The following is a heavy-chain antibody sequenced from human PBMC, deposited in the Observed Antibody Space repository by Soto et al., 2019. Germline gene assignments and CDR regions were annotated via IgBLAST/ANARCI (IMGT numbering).Heavy chain of an antibody. CDR2: IDSGGST. CDR3: ARGDYGMDV. Sequence: EVQLVESGGGLIQPGGSLRLSCAASGFTVTSNYMSWVRQAPGRGLEWVSVIDSGGSTYYADSVKGRFTISRENTVYLQMNSLRDEDTAVYYCARGDYGMDVWGRGTTVTVSS. V-gene: IGHV3-53*01. CDR1: GFTVTSNY. J-gene: IGHJ6*02.